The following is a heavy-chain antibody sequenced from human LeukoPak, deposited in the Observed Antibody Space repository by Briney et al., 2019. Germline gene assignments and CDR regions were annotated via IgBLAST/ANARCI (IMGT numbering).Heavy chain of an antibody. CDR1: GYIFTKYV. CDR3: ARDDCGDTCYPGGY. Sequence: GASVKVSCKASGYIFTKYVVHWVRQAPGQRPDWMGWIKAGNGDTKYSQNFQDRLTITRDTSASTVCMELSSLTSEDTALYYCARDDCGDTCYPGGYWGQGTLVTVSS. V-gene: IGHV1-3*01. D-gene: IGHD2-21*01. CDR2: IKAGNGDT. J-gene: IGHJ4*02.